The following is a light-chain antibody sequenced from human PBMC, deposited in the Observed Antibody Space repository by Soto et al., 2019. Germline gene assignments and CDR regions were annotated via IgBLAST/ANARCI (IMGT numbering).Light chain of an antibody. Sequence: EIVLTQSPGTLSLSPGERATLSCRASQSVSNNFLAWYLQKPGQAPRLLIYGASSRATGIPDRFSGSGSGTDFTLTISRLEPEDFAVYYCQQYGSSPWTFGQGTKVDIK. CDR1: QSVSNNF. CDR2: GAS. CDR3: QQYGSSPWT. J-gene: IGKJ1*01. V-gene: IGKV3-20*01.